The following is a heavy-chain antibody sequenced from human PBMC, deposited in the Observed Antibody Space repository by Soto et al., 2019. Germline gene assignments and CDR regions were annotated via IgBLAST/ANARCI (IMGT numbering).Heavy chain of an antibody. CDR3: ARDLAKGGGSAGFDY. Sequence: ASVKVSCKASGYTFTVYYMHWVRQAPGQGLEWMGWINPKSGGTMYPQKFQGRVTMTWDTSISTAYMALTRLRSGDTAVYYCARDLAKGGGSAGFDYWGQGTLVTV. CDR1: GYTFTVYY. J-gene: IGHJ4*02. D-gene: IGHD1-26*01. CDR2: INPKSGGT. V-gene: IGHV1-2*02.